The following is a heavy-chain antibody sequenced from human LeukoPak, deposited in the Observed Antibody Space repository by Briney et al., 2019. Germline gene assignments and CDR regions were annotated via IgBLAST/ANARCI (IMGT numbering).Heavy chain of an antibody. V-gene: IGHV3-74*01. D-gene: IGHD6-13*01. CDR1: GFTLSNYW. CDR3: SRGREYISNWNPFDF. Sequence: PGGSLRLSCAASGFTLSNYWMHWVRQVPGKGLGWVSSINGHGNTTKYADSVRGRFTISRDNAKNTLFLQMYSLRADDTAVYFCSRGREYISNWNPFDFWGHGTLVTVSS. CDR2: INGHGNTT. J-gene: IGHJ4*01.